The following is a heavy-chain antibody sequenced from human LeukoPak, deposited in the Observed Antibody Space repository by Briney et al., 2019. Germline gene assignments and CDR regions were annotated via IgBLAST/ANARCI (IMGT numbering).Heavy chain of an antibody. Sequence: SETLSLTCTVSGGSISSYYWSWIRQPAGKGLEWIGRIYNSGSTNYNPSLKSRVTMSVDTSKNQFSLKLSSVTAADTAVYYCARDEGSIAAAGIDYWGQGTLVTVSS. V-gene: IGHV4-4*07. D-gene: IGHD6-13*01. CDR1: GGSISSYY. CDR3: ARDEGSIAAAGIDY. CDR2: IYNSGST. J-gene: IGHJ4*02.